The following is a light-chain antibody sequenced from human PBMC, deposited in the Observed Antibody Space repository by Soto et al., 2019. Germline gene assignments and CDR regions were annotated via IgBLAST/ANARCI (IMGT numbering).Light chain of an antibody. CDR1: QSINAH. J-gene: IGKJ1*01. Sequence: EVVMTQSPATLSVSPGERVTRSCRASQSINAHLAWYQQKPGQAPRLLIHGASTRATGIRARFSGSGFGTEFILTISSLQSEDFAVYYCQQYNTWLWTFGQGTKVEIQ. V-gene: IGKV3-15*01. CDR3: QQYNTWLWT. CDR2: GAS.